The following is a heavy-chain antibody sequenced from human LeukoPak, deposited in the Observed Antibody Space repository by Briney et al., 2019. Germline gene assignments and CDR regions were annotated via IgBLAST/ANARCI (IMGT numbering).Heavy chain of an antibody. CDR2: FYYGGST. V-gene: IGHV4-39*01. CDR1: GGSISSSNYD. D-gene: IGHD6-19*01. Sequence: SETLSLTCTVSGGSISSSNYDWGWVRQPPGKGLEWIASFYYGGSTYYNPSLKSRVTISVGTSKNQFSLRLSSVTAVDTAFYYCATSHDSAWRGDYWGRGTLVTVSS. CDR3: ATSHDSAWRGDY. J-gene: IGHJ4*02.